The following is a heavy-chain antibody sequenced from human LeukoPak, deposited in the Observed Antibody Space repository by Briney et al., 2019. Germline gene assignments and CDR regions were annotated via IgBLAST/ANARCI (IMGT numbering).Heavy chain of an antibody. V-gene: IGHV4-59*11. CDR3: ARAYCGGDCYWPYFDY. CDR1: GGSISSHY. D-gene: IGHD2-21*02. J-gene: IGHJ4*02. CDR2: IYDSGST. Sequence: PESLSLTCTASGGSISSHYWSWIRQPPGKGLEWIGYIYDSGSTNYNPSLKSRVTISIDTSKNQFSLKLSSVTAADTAVYYCARAYCGGDCYWPYFDYWGRGTLVTVSS.